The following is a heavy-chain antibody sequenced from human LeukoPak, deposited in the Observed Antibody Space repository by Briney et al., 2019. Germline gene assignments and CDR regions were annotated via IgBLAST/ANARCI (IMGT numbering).Heavy chain of an antibody. J-gene: IGHJ5*02. CDR3: ARESGSTSRCWFDP. D-gene: IGHD2-2*01. V-gene: IGHV3-43D*03. Sequence: GGSLRLSCAASGFTFDDYAMHWVRHVPGKGMEWVSLISWDGGSIHYADSVKGRFTISRDNSKNSLYLQMNSLRAEDTALYYCARESGSTSRCWFDPWGQGTLVTVSS. CDR1: GFTFDDYA. CDR2: ISWDGGSI.